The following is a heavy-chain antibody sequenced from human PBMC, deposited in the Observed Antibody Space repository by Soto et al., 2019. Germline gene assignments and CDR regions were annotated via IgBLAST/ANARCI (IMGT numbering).Heavy chain of an antibody. CDR3: AKEITGSYPSRDAFDI. CDR2: ISGSGGST. CDR1: GFTFSSYA. J-gene: IGHJ3*02. D-gene: IGHD1-26*01. Sequence: GGSLRLSCAASGFTFSSYAMSWVRQAPGKGLEWVSAISGSGGSTYYADSVKGRFTISRDNSKNTLYLQMNSLRAEDTAVYYCAKEITGSYPSRDAFDIWGQGTMVTVSS. V-gene: IGHV3-23*01.